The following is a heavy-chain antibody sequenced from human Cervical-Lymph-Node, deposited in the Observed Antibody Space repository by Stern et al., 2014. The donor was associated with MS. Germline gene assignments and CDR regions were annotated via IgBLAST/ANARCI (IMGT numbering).Heavy chain of an antibody. J-gene: IGHJ6*02. D-gene: IGHD6-19*01. CDR1: GFTFSNYA. Sequence: EVHLVESGGGLVQPGGSLRLSCAPSGFTFSNYAMSWSRQAPGKGLEWISSISGSGGNTFYADSVKGRFTIFRDNSKNTLEMQMNSLRAEDSALYYCTKGFTVTGTGYGVDVWGQGTTVTVSS. CDR2: ISGSGGNT. CDR3: TKGFTVTGTGYGVDV. V-gene: IGHV3-23*04.